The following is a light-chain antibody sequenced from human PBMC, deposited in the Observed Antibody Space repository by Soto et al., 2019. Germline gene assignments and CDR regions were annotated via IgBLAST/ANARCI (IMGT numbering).Light chain of an antibody. CDR2: EVS. Sequence: QSALTQPASVSGSPGQSISISCTGTSSDIGAYNYVSWYQQHPGKAPKLIIFEVSNRPSGVSNRFSVSKSGNTDSLTISGLQPEDEADYNCSSYTGGTNYWIFGGGTKLTVL. CDR1: SSDIGAYNY. J-gene: IGLJ2*01. V-gene: IGLV2-14*03. CDR3: SSYTGGTNYWI.